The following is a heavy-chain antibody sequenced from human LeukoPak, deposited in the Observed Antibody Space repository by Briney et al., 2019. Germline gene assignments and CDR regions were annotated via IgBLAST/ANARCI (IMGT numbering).Heavy chain of an antibody. Sequence: SETLSLTCTVSGGSISSYYWSWIRQPPGKGLGWIGYIYYSGSTNYNPSLKSRVTISVDTSKNQFSLKLSSVTAADTAVYYCARGPHYDYVWGSYRLDYWGQGTLVTVSS. V-gene: IGHV4-59*01. CDR1: GGSISSYY. CDR3: ARGPHYDYVWGSYRLDY. CDR2: IYYSGST. D-gene: IGHD3-16*02. J-gene: IGHJ4*02.